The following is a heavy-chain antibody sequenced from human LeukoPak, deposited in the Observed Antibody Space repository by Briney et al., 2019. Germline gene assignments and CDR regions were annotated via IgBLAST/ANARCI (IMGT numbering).Heavy chain of an antibody. V-gene: IGHV3-33*01. J-gene: IGHJ4*02. CDR2: IWYDGSNK. CDR1: GFTFSSYG. D-gene: IGHD2-15*01. CDR3: ARGGSEEKADLGDY. Sequence: PGRSLRLSCAASGFTFSSYGMHWVRQAPGKGLEWVAVIWYDGSNKYYADSVKGRFTISRDNSKNTLYLQMNSLRAEDTAVYYCARGGSEEKADLGDYWGQGTLAPSPQ.